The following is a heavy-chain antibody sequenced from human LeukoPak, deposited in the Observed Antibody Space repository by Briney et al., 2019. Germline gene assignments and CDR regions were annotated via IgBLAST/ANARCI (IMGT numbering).Heavy chain of an antibody. J-gene: IGHJ4*02. D-gene: IGHD3-3*01. CDR1: EFTFRSYA. CDR3: ASPARRITIFGVPFDY. CDR2: ISYDGGNE. V-gene: IGHV3-30-3*01. Sequence: GKSLRLSCVASEFTFRSYAMHWVRQAPGKGLEWVATISYDGGNEYYADSVKGRFTISRDNSKNTLYLQINTLRPEDTAVYYCASPARRITIFGVPFDYWGQGTLVTVS.